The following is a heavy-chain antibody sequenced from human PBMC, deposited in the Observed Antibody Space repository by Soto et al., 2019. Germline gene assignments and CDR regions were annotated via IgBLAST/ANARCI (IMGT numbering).Heavy chain of an antibody. CDR2: ISSSSSYI. CDR1: GFTFSSYS. CDR3: AREGRYGGYENYYYYYGMDV. V-gene: IGHV3-21*01. Sequence: PGGSLRLSCAASGFTFSSYSMNWVRQAPGKGLEWVSSISSSSSYIYYADSVKGRFTISRDNAKNSLYLQMNSLRAEDTAVYYCAREGRYGGYENYYYYYGMDVWGQGTTVTVS. J-gene: IGHJ6*02. D-gene: IGHD5-12*01.